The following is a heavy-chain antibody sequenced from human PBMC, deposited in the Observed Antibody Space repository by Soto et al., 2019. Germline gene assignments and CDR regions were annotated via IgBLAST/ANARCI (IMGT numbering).Heavy chain of an antibody. Sequence: PGGSLRLSCAASGFTFSGYSMNWVRQAPGKGLEWVSYISSGSSTIYYADSVKGRFTTSRDNAKNSLYLQMNSLRAEDTAVYYCARDSRASHWGQGTLVTVSS. J-gene: IGHJ4*02. CDR2: ISSGSSTI. V-gene: IGHV3-48*01. CDR1: GFTFSGYS. CDR3: ARDSRASH. D-gene: IGHD2-2*01.